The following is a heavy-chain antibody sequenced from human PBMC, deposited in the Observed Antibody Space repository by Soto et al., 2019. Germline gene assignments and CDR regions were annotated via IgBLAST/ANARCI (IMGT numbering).Heavy chain of an antibody. J-gene: IGHJ5*02. V-gene: IGHV4-30-2*01. CDR3: ARGPAPYSSSWYGGYRGFDP. Sequence: QLQLQESGSGLVKPSQTLSLTCAVSGGSISSGGYSWSWIRQPPGKVLEWIGYIYHSGSTYYNPSLKSRVTISVDRSKNQFSLKLSSVTAADTAVYYCARGPAPYSSSWYGGYRGFDPWGQGTLVTVSS. CDR2: IYHSGST. CDR1: GGSISSGGYS. D-gene: IGHD6-13*01.